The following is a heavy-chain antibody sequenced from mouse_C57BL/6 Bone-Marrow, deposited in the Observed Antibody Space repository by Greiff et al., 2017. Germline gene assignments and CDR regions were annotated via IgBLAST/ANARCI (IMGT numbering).Heavy chain of an antibody. D-gene: IGHD3-3*01. CDR3: ARGGTVRGYWYFDV. V-gene: IGHV3-6*01. J-gene: IGHJ1*03. CDR1: GYSITSGYY. Sequence: EVQLQESGPGLVKPSQSLSLTCSVTGYSITSGYYWNWIRQFPGNKLEWMGYISYDGSNNYNPSLKNRISITRYTSKNQFFLKLNSVTTEDTATYYCARGGTVRGYWYFDVWGTGTTVTVSS. CDR2: ISYDGSN.